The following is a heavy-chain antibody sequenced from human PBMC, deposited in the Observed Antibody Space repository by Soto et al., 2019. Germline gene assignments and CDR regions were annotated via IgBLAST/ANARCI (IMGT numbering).Heavy chain of an antibody. CDR1: GGSISSGGYY. D-gene: IGHD5-18*01. J-gene: IGHJ4*02. V-gene: IGHV4-31*03. Sequence: QVQLQESGPGLVKPSQTLSLTCTVSGGSISSGGYYWSWIRQHPGKGLEWIGYIYYSGSTYYNPSLKSRVTRXVXTXXTQFSLKLSSVTAADTAVYYCARSGYSYGPNPLLYWGQGTLVTVSS. CDR2: IYYSGST. CDR3: ARSGYSYGPNPLLY.